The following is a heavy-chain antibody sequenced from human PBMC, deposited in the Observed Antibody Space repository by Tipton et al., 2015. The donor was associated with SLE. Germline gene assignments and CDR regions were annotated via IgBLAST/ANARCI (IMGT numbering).Heavy chain of an antibody. CDR1: GGSISSHY. J-gene: IGHJ4*02. Sequence: PGLVKPSGTLSLTCTVSGGSISSHYWSWIRQPPGKGLEWIGYIYYSGSTNYNPSLKSRVTISVDTSKNQFSLKLSSVTAADTAVYYCARDPSELELTFDYWGQGTLVTVSS. V-gene: IGHV4-59*11. CDR2: IYYSGST. CDR3: ARDPSELELTFDY. D-gene: IGHD1-7*01.